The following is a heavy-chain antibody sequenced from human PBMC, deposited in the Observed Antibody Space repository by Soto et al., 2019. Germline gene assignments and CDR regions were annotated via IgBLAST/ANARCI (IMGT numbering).Heavy chain of an antibody. Sequence: AASVKVSCKASGYTFTSYAMHWVRQAPGQRLEWMGWINAGNGNTKYSQKFQGRVTITRDTSASTAYMELSSLRSEDTAVYYCARDHYDILTGYYIVGVPDYWGQGTLVTVSS. CDR2: INAGNGNT. CDR3: ARDHYDILTGYYIVGVPDY. V-gene: IGHV1-3*01. D-gene: IGHD3-9*01. J-gene: IGHJ4*02. CDR1: GYTFTSYA.